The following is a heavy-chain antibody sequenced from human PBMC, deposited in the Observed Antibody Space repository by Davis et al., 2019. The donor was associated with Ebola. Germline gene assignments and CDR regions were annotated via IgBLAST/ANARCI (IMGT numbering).Heavy chain of an antibody. D-gene: IGHD6-19*01. Sequence: PSETLSLTCTVSGGSISSYYWSWIRQPAGKGLEWIGRIYTSGSTNYNPSLKSRVTMSVDTSKNQFSLKLSSVTAADTAVYYCARTAGTGLYYYYMNVWGKGTTVTVSS. CDR3: ARTAGTGLYYYYMNV. CDR1: GGSISSYY. CDR2: IYTSGST. J-gene: IGHJ6*03. V-gene: IGHV4-4*07.